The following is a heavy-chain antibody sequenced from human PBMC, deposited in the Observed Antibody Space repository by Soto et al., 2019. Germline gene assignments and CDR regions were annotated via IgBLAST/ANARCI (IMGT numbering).Heavy chain of an antibody. CDR2: ISFDGGAQ. CDR1: GFSFNVYP. D-gene: IGHD6-19*01. Sequence: ESGGGVVQPGRSLGLSCTASGFSFNVYPMHWVRQPPGKGLEWVAAISFDGGAQFYADSVKGRFTISRDNSKNILYLQMNSLRGEDTALYYCAKEGDSSGFAGNVDSGGQGTLVTVSA. J-gene: IGHJ4*02. CDR3: AKEGDSSGFAGNVDS. V-gene: IGHV3-30-3*01.